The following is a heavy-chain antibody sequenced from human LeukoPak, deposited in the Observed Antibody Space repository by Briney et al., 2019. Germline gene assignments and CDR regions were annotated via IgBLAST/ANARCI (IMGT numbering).Heavy chain of an antibody. J-gene: IGHJ4*02. CDR3: ARVLWFGESIY. V-gene: IGHV4-34*01. D-gene: IGHD3-10*01. Sequence: PSETLSLTCAVYGGSFSGYYWSWIRQPPGKGLEWIGEINHSGSTNYNPSLKSRVTISVDTSKNQFSLKLSSVTAADTAVYYCARVLWFGESIYWGQGTLVTVSS. CDR1: GGSFSGYY. CDR2: INHSGST.